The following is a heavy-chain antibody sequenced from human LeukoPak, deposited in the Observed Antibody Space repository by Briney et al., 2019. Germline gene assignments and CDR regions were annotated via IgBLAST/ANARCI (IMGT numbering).Heavy chain of an antibody. CDR3: AKDLSSGSNWFDP. D-gene: IGHD5-18*01. J-gene: IGHJ5*02. CDR1: GFTFSSHG. V-gene: IGHV3-33*06. CDR2: IWYDGSKK. Sequence: QPGRSLRLSCAASGFTFSSHGMHWVRQAPGKGLEWVALIWYDGSKKNYADSVKGRFTISRDDSKSTLYLQINSLRAEDTAVYYCAKDLSSGSNWFDPWGQGTLVTVSS.